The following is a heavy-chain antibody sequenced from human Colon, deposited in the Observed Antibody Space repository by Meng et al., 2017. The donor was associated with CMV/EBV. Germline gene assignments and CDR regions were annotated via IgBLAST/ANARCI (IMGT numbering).Heavy chain of an antibody. V-gene: IGHV3-21*01. D-gene: IGHD6-13*01. CDR2: ISSGGDYI. Sequence: EVQLVESGGGLVKPGGSLRLSCAASGFTFSSYSINWVRQAPGKGLEWVSSISSGGDYIYYADSVKGRFTISRDNAKNSLYLQVNSLRAEDTSVYYCARGARIAAIGGFYYYDYWGQGTLVTVAS. J-gene: IGHJ4*02. CDR3: ARGARIAAIGGFYYYDY. CDR1: GFTFSSYS.